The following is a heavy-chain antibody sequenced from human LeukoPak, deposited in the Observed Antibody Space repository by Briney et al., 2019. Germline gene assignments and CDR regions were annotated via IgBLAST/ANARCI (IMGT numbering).Heavy chain of an antibody. V-gene: IGHV4-39*01. CDR2: IYYSGST. D-gene: IGHD6-19*01. CDR3: ARHQVDSSSPLPGSLDY. CDR1: GGSISSSSYY. Sequence: SETLSLTCTVSGGSISSSSYYWGWIRQPPGTGLEWIGSIYYSGSTYYNPSLKSRVTISVDTSKNQFSLKLSSVTAADTAVYYCARHQVDSSSPLPGSLDYWGQGTLVTVSS. J-gene: IGHJ4*02.